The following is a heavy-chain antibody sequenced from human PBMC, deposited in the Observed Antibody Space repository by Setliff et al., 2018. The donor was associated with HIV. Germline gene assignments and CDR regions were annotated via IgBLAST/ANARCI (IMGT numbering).Heavy chain of an antibody. Sequence: GESLKISCAASGFTFSSYWMSWVRQAPGKGLEWVANIKQDGSEKYYVDSVKGRFTISRDNAKNSLYLQMNSLRVEDTAVYYCARDLIAVAFNWFDPWGQGTLVTVS. CDR1: GFTFSSYW. J-gene: IGHJ5*02. CDR2: IKQDGSEK. CDR3: ARDLIAVAFNWFDP. V-gene: IGHV3-7*03. D-gene: IGHD6-19*01.